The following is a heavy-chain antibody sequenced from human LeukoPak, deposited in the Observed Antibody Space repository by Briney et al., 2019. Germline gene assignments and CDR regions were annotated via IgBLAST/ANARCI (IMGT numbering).Heavy chain of an antibody. CDR1: GYTFTGYY. Sequence: ASVKVSCKASGYTFTGYYMHWVRQAPGQGLEWMGWINPNSGGTNYAQKFQGRVTMTRGTSISTAYMEPSRLRSDDTAVYYCARDRRFGELLGWFDPWGQGTLVTVSS. D-gene: IGHD3-10*01. J-gene: IGHJ5*02. CDR2: INPNSGGT. CDR3: ARDRRFGELLGWFDP. V-gene: IGHV1-2*02.